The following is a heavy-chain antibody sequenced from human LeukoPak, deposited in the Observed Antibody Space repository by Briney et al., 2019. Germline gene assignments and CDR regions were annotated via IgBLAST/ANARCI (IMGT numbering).Heavy chain of an antibody. D-gene: IGHD5-12*01. Sequence: ASVKVSCKASGYTFTCYYMHWVRQAPGQGLEWMGWINPNSDGTNYAHKFQGRVTMTRDTSISTAYLELRRLRSDDTAVYYCARERRPYRGYDTFDYWGQGTLVSVSS. CDR1: GYTFTCYY. CDR3: ARERRPYRGYDTFDY. V-gene: IGHV1-2*07. J-gene: IGHJ4*02. CDR2: INPNSDGT.